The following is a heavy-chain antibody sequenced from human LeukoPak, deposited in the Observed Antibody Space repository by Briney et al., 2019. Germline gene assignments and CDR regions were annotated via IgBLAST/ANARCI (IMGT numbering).Heavy chain of an antibody. Sequence: SETLSLTCAVYGGSFSGYYWSWIRQPPGKGLEWIGEINHSGSTNYNPSLKSRVTISVDTSKNQFSLKLSSVTAADTAVYYCALGKQLANYRRDDMAVWGKGTTVTVSS. D-gene: IGHD6-6*01. CDR1: GGSFSGYY. CDR3: ALGKQLANYRRDDMAV. J-gene: IGHJ6*03. CDR2: INHSGST. V-gene: IGHV4-34*01.